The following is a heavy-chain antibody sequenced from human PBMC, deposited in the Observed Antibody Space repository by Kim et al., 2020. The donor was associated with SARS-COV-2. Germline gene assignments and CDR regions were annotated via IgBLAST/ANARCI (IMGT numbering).Heavy chain of an antibody. CDR3: AKGAALRKRITMVRGVIIPSLFDY. V-gene: IGHV3-30*18. CDR1: GFTFSSYG. D-gene: IGHD3-10*01. J-gene: IGHJ4*02. CDR2: ISYDGSNK. Sequence: GGSLRLSCAASGFTFSSYGMHWVRQAPGKGLEWVAVISYDGSNKYYADSVKGRFTISRDNSKNTLYLQMNSLGAEDTAVYYCAKGAALRKRITMVRGVIIPSLFDYWGQGTLVTVSS.